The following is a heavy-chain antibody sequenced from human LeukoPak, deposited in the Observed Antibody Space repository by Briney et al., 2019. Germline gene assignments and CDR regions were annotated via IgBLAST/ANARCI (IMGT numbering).Heavy chain of an antibody. D-gene: IGHD4-23*01. CDR2: ITTSSSYI. V-gene: IGHV3-21*01. Sequence: GGSLRLSCAASGFTFSTYYMNWVRQAPGKGLEWVSSITTSSSYIYYADSVKGRFTISRDNAKNSLYLQMNSLRAEDTAVYYCARAGGGGNSNYYYYYYMDVWGKGTTVTVSS. J-gene: IGHJ6*03. CDR1: GFTFSTYY. CDR3: ARAGGGGNSNYYYYYYMDV.